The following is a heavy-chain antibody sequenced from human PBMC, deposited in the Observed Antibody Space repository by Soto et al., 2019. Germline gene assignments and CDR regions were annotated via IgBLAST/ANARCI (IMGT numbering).Heavy chain of an antibody. V-gene: IGHV3-74*01. CDR1: GFTFSSYW. D-gene: IGHD6-19*01. J-gene: IGHJ3*02. Sequence: PGGSLRLSCGASGFTFSSYWMHWVRQAPGKGLVWVSRINSDGSSTSYADSVKGRFTISRDNAKNTLYLQMNSLRAEDTAVYYCAREIAVAGDDAFDIWGQGTMVTVSS. CDR2: INSDGSST. CDR3: AREIAVAGDDAFDI.